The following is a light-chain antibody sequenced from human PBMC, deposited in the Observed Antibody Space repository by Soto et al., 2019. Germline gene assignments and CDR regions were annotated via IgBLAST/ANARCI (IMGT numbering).Light chain of an antibody. CDR2: GAS. Sequence: EIQLTQTPSSLSASLGDRITITCRTSETINTFLNWYQVQPGKAPRLLFYGASQLQVGVPVRFSGSGSGTLFSLTIDNLQREDLASYFCQQFFSAVLTFGGGTRLEIK. CDR3: QQFFSAVLT. J-gene: IGKJ5*01. CDR1: ETINTF. V-gene: IGKV1-39*01.